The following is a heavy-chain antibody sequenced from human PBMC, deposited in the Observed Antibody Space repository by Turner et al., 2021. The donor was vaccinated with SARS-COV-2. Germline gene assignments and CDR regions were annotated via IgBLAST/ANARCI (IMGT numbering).Heavy chain of an antibody. CDR3: ERVRSSSWRFDP. CDR2: IKQDGSEK. V-gene: IGHV3-7*01. CDR1: GFTFSSYW. J-gene: IGHJ5*02. Sequence: EVQLVESGGGLVQPGGSLRLPCAASGFTFSSYWMSWVRQAQGKGMEWVANIKQDGSEKYYVDSVKGRFTISRDNAKNSLYLQMNSLRAEDTAVYYCERVRSSSWRFDPWGQGTLVTVSS. D-gene: IGHD6-13*01.